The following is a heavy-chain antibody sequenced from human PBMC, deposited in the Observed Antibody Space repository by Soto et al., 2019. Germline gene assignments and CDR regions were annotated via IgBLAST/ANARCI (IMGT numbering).Heavy chain of an antibody. CDR1: GLTLSSNA. CDR2: ISGSGGRT. Sequence: EVLLLESGGGLVQPGGSLRLSCAASGLTLSSNAMSWVRQAPGKGLEWVSAISGSGGRTYYADSVKGRFTISRDNSKNTVYLRMNGLKADDSAVYYCAKPIIDLYGSRSPSVFYYGMDVWGRGTTVTVSS. CDR3: AKPIIDLYGSRSPSVFYYGMDV. D-gene: IGHD3-10*01. J-gene: IGHJ6*02. V-gene: IGHV3-23*01.